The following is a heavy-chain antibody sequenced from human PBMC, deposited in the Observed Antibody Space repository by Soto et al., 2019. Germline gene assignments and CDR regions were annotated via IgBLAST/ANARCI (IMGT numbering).Heavy chain of an antibody. CDR2: INAGNGNT. Sequence: ASVKVSCKASGYTFTSYAMHWVRQAPGQRLEWMGWINAGNGNTKYSQKFQGRVTITRDTSTSTVYMELSSLRSEDTAVYYCARGSITMVRGVIISLDYSGQGTLVTVSS. CDR3: ARGSITMVRGVIISLDY. J-gene: IGHJ4*02. V-gene: IGHV1-3*01. D-gene: IGHD3-10*01. CDR1: GYTFTSYA.